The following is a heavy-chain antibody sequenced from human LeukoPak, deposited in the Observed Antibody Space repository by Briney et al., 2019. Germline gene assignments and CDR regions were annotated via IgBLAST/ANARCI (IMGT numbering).Heavy chain of an antibody. V-gene: IGHV3-23*01. CDR2: ISGSGGST. Sequence: GGSLRLSCAASGFTFSSYAMSWVRQAPGKGLEWVSAISGSGGSTYYADSVKGRFTISRDNSKNTLYLQMNSLRAEDTAVYYCATLYGSGSYYSDHWGQGTLVTVSS. CDR1: GFTFSSYA. J-gene: IGHJ4*02. CDR3: ATLYGSGSYYSDH. D-gene: IGHD3-10*01.